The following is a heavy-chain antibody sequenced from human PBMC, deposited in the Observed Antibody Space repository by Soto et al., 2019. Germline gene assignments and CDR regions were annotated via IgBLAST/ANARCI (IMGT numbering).Heavy chain of an antibody. Sequence: SVKVSCKASLYTFTNFYIDWLRQAPGQGLEWMGIINPSGGSTTYPQKFQGRATMTRDTSTSTVHMELITLRSEDTAVYYCARSQVGRPLDVWGPGTTVTVSS. D-gene: IGHD1-26*01. V-gene: IGHV1-46*01. CDR1: LYTFTNFY. J-gene: IGHJ6*02. CDR3: ARSQVGRPLDV. CDR2: INPSGGST.